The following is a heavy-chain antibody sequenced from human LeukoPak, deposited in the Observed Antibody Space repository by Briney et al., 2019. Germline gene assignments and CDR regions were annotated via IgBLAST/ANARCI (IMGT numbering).Heavy chain of an antibody. D-gene: IGHD1-26*01. CDR3: VYSGSYPRHWFDY. V-gene: IGHV3-53*01. CDR2: IYSGGST. J-gene: IGHJ4*02. Sequence: PSETLSLTCAVSGGSISSGGYSWSWVRQAPGKGLEWVSVIYSGGSTYYADSVKGRFTISRDNSKNTLYLQMNSLRAEDTAVYYCVYSGSYPRHWFDYWGQGTLVTVSS. CDR1: GGSISSGGYS.